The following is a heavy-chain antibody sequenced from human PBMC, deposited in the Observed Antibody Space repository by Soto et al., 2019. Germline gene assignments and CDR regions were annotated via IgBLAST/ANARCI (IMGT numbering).Heavy chain of an antibody. V-gene: IGHV4-59*01. CDR3: ARAPPYGYVTWFDP. CDR2: IYYSGST. Sequence: SETLSLTCTVSGGSISSYYWSWIRQPPGKGLEWIGYIYYSGSTNYNPSLKSRVTISVDTSKNQFSLKLSSVTAADTAVYYCARAPPYGYVTWFDPWGQGTLVTSPQ. CDR1: GGSISSYY. D-gene: IGHD5-12*01. J-gene: IGHJ5*02.